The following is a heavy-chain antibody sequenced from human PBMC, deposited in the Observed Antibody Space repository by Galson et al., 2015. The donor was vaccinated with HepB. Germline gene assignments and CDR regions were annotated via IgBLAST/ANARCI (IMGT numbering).Heavy chain of an antibody. Sequence: WVRQAPGKGLEWVSSITSSGGNSYYTDSVKGRFTVSRDNSKNTLLLQLNSLRAEDTAMYFCAKDGIMVANNPYHFHYWGQGTLVTVSS. CDR3: AKDGIMVANNPYHFHY. D-gene: IGHD2-15*01. CDR2: ITSSGGNS. V-gene: IGHV3-23*01. J-gene: IGHJ4*02.